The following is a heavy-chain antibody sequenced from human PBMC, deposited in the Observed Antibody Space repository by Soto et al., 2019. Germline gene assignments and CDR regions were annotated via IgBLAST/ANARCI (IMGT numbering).Heavy chain of an antibody. CDR2: IYHTGST. CDR3: PGRLGEARGLDP. Sequence: QLQLQESGSRLVKPSQTLSLTCAVSGVSITTTGYSWSWIRQPPGKGLEWIGYIYHTGSTYYNSSVKGRVTIPLDGNKNQISRNLGSVTAADTPVYFWPGRLGEARGLDPWGQGPLVTVSS. D-gene: IGHD3-16*01. J-gene: IGHJ5*02. V-gene: IGHV4-30-2*01. CDR1: GVSITTTGYS.